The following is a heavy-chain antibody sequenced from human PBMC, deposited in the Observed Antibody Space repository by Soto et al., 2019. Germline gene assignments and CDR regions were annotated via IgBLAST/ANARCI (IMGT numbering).Heavy chain of an antibody. CDR1: GFTFTDYW. D-gene: IGHD3-16*01. V-gene: IGHV5-51*01. CDR3: ARRIPLPGDGGWDAFDI. Sequence: GESLKISCKASGFTFTDYWIGWLRQMPGKGLEWMGIIFPDDSDTKYSPSFQGQVTISADKSISTAYLQWSSLKASDTAMYYWARRIPLPGDGGWDAFDIWGQGTMVTVSS. J-gene: IGHJ3*02. CDR2: IFPDDSDT.